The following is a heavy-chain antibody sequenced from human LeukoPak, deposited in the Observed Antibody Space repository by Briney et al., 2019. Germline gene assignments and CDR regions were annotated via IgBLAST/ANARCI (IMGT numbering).Heavy chain of an antibody. J-gene: IGHJ4*02. D-gene: IGHD6-19*01. CDR2: TIPIFGTA. CDR1: GVTFSSYA. Sequence: ASVKVSCKASGVTFSSYAISWVRQAPGQGLEWMGGTIPIFGTANYAQKFQGRVTITADESTSTAYMELSSLRSEDTAVYYCARWKASSGWYYFDYWGQGTLVTVSS. CDR3: ARWKASSGWYYFDY. V-gene: IGHV1-69*13.